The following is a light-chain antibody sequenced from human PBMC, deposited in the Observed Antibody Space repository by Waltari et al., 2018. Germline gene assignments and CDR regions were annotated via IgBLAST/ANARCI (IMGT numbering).Light chain of an antibody. Sequence: EIVMTQSPATLSVSRGGSATLSCRASLSIDDSLAWYPQKPGQPPRLLIPGASTRDTGIPVRFSGSGSGTAFTLTITGLQSEDFAVYFCQQYNQWPLTFGRGTKVEIK. CDR3: QQYNQWPLT. CDR2: GAS. CDR1: LSIDDS. J-gene: IGKJ4*01. V-gene: IGKV3-15*01.